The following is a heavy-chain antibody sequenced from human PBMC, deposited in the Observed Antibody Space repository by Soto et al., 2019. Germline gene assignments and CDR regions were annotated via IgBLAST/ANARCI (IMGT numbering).Heavy chain of an antibody. V-gene: IGHV3-23*01. CDR3: AKVELLWFGELLSPTDY. CDR1: GFAFSSYT. Sequence: GGSLRLSCAASGFAFSSYTMSWVRQAPGKGLEWVSTISGSGSNKYYADSVKGRFTISRDNSKNTLYLQMNSLRAEDTAVYYCAKVELLWFGELLSPTDYWGQGTLVTVSS. CDR2: ISGSGSNK. D-gene: IGHD3-10*01. J-gene: IGHJ4*02.